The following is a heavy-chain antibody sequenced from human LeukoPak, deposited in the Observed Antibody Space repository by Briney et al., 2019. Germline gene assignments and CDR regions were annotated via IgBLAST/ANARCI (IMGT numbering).Heavy chain of an antibody. CDR2: INPNSGGT. CDR3: ARAVRGSYYVNFDY. CDR1: GYTFTGYY. V-gene: IGHV1-2*02. J-gene: IGHJ4*02. D-gene: IGHD1-26*01. Sequence: AASVKVSCKASGYTFTGYYMHWVRQAPGQGLEWMGWINPNSGGTNYAQKFQGRVTMTRDTSISTAYMELSRLRSDDTAVYYCARAVRGSYYVNFDYWGQGTLVTVSS.